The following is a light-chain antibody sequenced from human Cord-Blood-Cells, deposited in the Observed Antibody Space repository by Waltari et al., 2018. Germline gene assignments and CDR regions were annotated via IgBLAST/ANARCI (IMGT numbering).Light chain of an antibody. CDR3: SSCTSSSTVV. Sequence: QSALTQPASVSGSPGQSITISCTGTSSDVGGYNYVSWYQQHPGKAPKLMIYDVSNRPSGVSNRFSVSKSGNTASLTISGLQAEDEADYYCSSCTSSSTVVFGGGTKLTVL. J-gene: IGLJ2*01. V-gene: IGLV2-14*01. CDR1: SSDVGGYNY. CDR2: DVS.